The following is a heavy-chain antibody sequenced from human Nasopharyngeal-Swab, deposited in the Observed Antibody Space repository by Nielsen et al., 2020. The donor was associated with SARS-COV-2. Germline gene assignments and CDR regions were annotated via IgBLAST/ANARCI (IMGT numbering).Heavy chain of an antibody. J-gene: IGHJ4*02. D-gene: IGHD3-22*01. CDR1: GFTFSSYA. CDR3: ASPQAEYYYDSSGSFDY. V-gene: IGHV3-30*04. Sequence: GESLKISCAASGFTFSSYAMHWVRQAPGKGLEWVAVISYDGSNKYYADSVKGRFTISRDNSKNTLYLQMNSLRAEDTAVYYCASPQAEYYYDSSGSFDYWGQGTPVTVSS. CDR2: ISYDGSNK.